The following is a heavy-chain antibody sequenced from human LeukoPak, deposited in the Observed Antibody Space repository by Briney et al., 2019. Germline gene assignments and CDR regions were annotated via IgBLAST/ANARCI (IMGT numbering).Heavy chain of an antibody. V-gene: IGHV6-1*01. Sequence: SQTLSLTCAISGDSVSSNSAAWNWIRQSPSRGLEWLGRTYYRSKWYNDYAVSVKSRITINPDTSKNQFSLQLNSVTPEDTAVYYCARDTAPDYYDSSGYQVGFDYWGQGTLVTVSS. CDR1: GDSVSSNSAA. CDR3: ARDTAPDYYDSSGYQVGFDY. J-gene: IGHJ4*02. CDR2: TYYRSKWYN. D-gene: IGHD3-22*01.